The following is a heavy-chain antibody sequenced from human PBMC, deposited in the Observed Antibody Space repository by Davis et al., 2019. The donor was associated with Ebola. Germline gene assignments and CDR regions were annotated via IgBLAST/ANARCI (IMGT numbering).Heavy chain of an antibody. V-gene: IGHV5-51*01. CDR2: IYSGDSDT. D-gene: IGHD6-13*01. CDR3: ARRHQLYYYFDY. Sequence: GESLKISCKGSGNYFSNYWIAWVRQMPGKGPEWMGIIYSGDSDTTYSPSFQGQVTISVDKSISTAYLQWSSLKASDTAMYYCARRHQLYYYFDYWGQGTLVTVSS. J-gene: IGHJ4*02. CDR1: GNYFSNYW.